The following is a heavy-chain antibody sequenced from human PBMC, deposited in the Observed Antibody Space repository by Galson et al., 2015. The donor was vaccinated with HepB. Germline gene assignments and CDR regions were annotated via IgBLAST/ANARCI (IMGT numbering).Heavy chain of an antibody. Sequence: PALVKPTQTLRLTCTFSGFSLNPSGEGVGWIRQPPGKAPEWLAFIYWNGDQRYRPSFNNRVTITKDTSKNQVFLTMTNMDPADTATYYCAYRTYNNRGLDLWGQGTLVTVSS. V-gene: IGHV2-5*01. CDR3: AYRTYNNRGLDL. CDR2: IYWNGDQ. D-gene: IGHD3-10*01. CDR1: GFSLNPSGEG. J-gene: IGHJ5*02.